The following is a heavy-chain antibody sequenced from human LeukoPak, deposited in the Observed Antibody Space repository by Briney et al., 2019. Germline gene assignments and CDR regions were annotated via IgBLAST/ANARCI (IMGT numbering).Heavy chain of an antibody. CDR1: GGSISSSSYY. CDR3: ARSVTMIVVAIRGGFFFDY. D-gene: IGHD3-22*01. CDR2: IYYSGST. J-gene: IGHJ4*02. Sequence: SETLSLTCTVSGGSISSSSYYWGWIRQPPGKGLEWIGSIYYSGSTYYNPSLKSRVTISVDTSKNQFSLKLSSVTAADTAVYYCARSVTMIVVAIRGGFFFDYWGQGTLVTVSS. V-gene: IGHV4-39*07.